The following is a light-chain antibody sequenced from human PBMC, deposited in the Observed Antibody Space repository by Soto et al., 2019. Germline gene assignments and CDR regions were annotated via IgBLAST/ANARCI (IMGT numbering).Light chain of an antibody. CDR1: QRVSSTF. CDR2: GAS. Sequence: EIVLTQSPGSLSLSPGERATLSCRASQRVSSTFFAWYQQRPGQAPRLLMYGASSRATGIPERFSGSGSGTDFTLTISRMEPEDFAVYYCQQFDSSVTCGQGTKVEIK. CDR3: QQFDSSVT. J-gene: IGKJ1*01. V-gene: IGKV3-20*01.